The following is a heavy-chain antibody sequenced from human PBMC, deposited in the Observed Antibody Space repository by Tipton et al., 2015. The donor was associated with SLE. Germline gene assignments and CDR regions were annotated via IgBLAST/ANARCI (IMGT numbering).Heavy chain of an antibody. CDR2: MNPNSGNT. CDR1: GYTFTSFD. V-gene: IGHV1-8*01. Sequence: QSGAEVKKPGASVKVSCKASGYTFTSFDINWVRPATGQGLEWMGWMNPNSGNTAYAQKFQGRVTMTRDTSISTAYMELSSLRSEDTAVYYCARAPPQLGFDYWGQGTLVTVSS. J-gene: IGHJ4*02. CDR3: ARAPPQLGFDY. D-gene: IGHD5-24*01.